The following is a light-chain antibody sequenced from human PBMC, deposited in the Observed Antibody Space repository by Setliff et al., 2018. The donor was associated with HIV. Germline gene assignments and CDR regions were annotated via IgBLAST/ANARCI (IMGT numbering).Light chain of an antibody. CDR2: DVS. J-gene: IGLJ1*01. Sequence: QSVLTQPPSASGSPGQSVTISCTGTSSDVGGYNYVSWYQQHPGKAPKLMIYDVSNRPSGVSNRFSGSKSGNTASLTISGLQAEDEADYYCSSYTSSNTFYVFGTGTKVTVL. CDR3: SSYTSSNTFYV. CDR1: SSDVGGYNY. V-gene: IGLV2-8*01.